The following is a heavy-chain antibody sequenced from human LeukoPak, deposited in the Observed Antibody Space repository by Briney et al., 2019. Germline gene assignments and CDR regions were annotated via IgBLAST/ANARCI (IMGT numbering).Heavy chain of an antibody. D-gene: IGHD6-19*01. CDR3: AKDASPVSYSSGWYPPFDY. CDR2: LWYDGSNQ. CDR1: GFTLSSYG. V-gene: IGHV3-33*06. Sequence: PGRSLRLSCAASGFTLSSYGMHWARHAPGKGLEWVADLWYDGSNQYYADSVKGRFTTYRDNSKNTLYLQMTSLRAEDTAVYYCAKDASPVSYSSGWYPPFDYGGQGTLVTVSS. J-gene: IGHJ4*02.